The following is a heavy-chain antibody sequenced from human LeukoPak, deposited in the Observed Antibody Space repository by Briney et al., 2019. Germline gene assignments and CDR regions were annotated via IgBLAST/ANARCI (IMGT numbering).Heavy chain of an antibody. CDR1: GFTFNSYN. CDR3: VRGCSDTCYRFDY. Sequence: GRSQRLSCAASGFTFNSYNMHWVRQAPGKGLEWVAVISYDGSNKYYADPVKGRFTISRDNFKNTLYLQMSSLRTEDTAIYYCVRGCSDTCYRFDYWGQGTLVTVSS. CDR2: ISYDGSNK. J-gene: IGHJ4*02. V-gene: IGHV3-30*04. D-gene: IGHD2-15*01.